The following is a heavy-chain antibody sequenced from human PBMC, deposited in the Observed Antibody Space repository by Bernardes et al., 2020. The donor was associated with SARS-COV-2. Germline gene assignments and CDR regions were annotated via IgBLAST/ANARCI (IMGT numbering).Heavy chain of an antibody. Sequence: GGSLRLSCAASGFSFSSYHLTWVRQDPGQGLEWVSAIHYDDSTFYADSVRGRFTISRDNSKNMFYLQMNSLRPEDTAVYYCAKDRRGVGVIVPGEDYWGQGTLVIVSS. CDR1: GFSFSSYH. J-gene: IGHJ4*02. V-gene: IGHV3-23*01. D-gene: IGHD3-16*02. CDR3: AKDRRGVGVIVPGEDY. CDR2: IHYDDST.